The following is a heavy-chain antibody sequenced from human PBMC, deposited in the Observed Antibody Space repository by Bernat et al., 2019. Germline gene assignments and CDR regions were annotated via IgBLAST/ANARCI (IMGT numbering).Heavy chain of an antibody. CDR2: IKSKTDGGTT. CDR3: TTTDDYDAFDI. CDR1: GFTFSNAW. V-gene: IGHV3-15*01. D-gene: IGHD4-17*01. J-gene: IGHJ3*02. Sequence: EVQLVESGGGLVKPGGSLSLSCAASGFTFSNAWMSWVRQAPGKGLEWVGRIKSKTDGGTTDYAAPVKGRFTISRDDSKNTLYLQMNSLKTEDTAVYYCTTTDDYDAFDIWGQGTMVTVSS.